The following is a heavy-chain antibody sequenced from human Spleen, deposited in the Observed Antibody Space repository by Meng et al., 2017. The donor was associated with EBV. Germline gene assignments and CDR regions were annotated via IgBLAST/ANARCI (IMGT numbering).Heavy chain of an antibody. V-gene: IGHV3-74*01. J-gene: IGHJ4*02. D-gene: IGHD6-25*01. CDR2: INSDGSIT. CDR1: GFTFSNYW. CDR3: TWMGSGVPY. Sequence: PVGGAGGGLVQPGGSLRLSCAASGFTFSNYWMHWVRQAPGKGLVWVSCINSDGSITSYADSVKGRFTISRDNAKNMLYLQMNSLRAEDTAVYYCTWMGSGVPYWGQGTLVTVSS.